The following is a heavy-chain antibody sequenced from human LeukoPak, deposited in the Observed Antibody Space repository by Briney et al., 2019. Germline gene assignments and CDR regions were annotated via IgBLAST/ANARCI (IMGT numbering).Heavy chain of an antibody. D-gene: IGHD2-2*01. J-gene: IGHJ4*02. CDR3: ARGYCSSISCYSVLDYFDY. CDR2: ISYDGSNK. Sequence: GGSLRLSCAASGFTFSSYAMHWVRQAPGKGLEWVAGISYDGSNKYYADSVKGRFTISRDNSKNTLYLQMNSLRAEDTAVYYCARGYCSSISCYSVLDYFDYWGQGTLVTVSS. CDR1: GFTFSSYA. V-gene: IGHV3-30-3*01.